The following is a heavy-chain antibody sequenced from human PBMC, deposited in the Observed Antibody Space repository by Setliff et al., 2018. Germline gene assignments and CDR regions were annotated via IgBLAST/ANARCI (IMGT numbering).Heavy chain of an antibody. CDR2: IYHNGNT. V-gene: IGHV4-59*01. CDR1: GGSISPYF. J-gene: IGHJ6*02. D-gene: IGHD5-18*01. Sequence: SETLSLTCSVSGGSISPYFWSWIRQPPGKGLEWIGYIYHNGNTNFNPSLKTRVTMSVDTSKNQFALNLRSVTAADSAVYYCARDRTAYSYGLDVWGQGTTVTVSS. CDR3: ARDRTAYSYGLDV.